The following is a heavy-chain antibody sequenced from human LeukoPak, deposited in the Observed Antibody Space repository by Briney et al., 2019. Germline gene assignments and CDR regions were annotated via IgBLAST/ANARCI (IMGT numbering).Heavy chain of an antibody. CDR1: GGPISSYH. CDR3: ARGGYTAGAFDI. Sequence: PSETLSLTCTVSGGPISSYHWSWIRQPAGKGLEWIGRIYTSGSTNYNPSLKSRVTMSVDTSKNQFSLKMSSVTAADTAVYYCARGGYTAGAFDIWGQGTMVTVSS. CDR2: IYTSGST. V-gene: IGHV4-4*07. J-gene: IGHJ3*02. D-gene: IGHD3-16*02.